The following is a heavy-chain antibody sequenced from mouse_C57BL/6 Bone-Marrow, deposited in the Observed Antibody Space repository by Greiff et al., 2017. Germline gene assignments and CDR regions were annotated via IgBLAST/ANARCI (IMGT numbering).Heavy chain of an antibody. V-gene: IGHV14-4*01. CDR2: IDPENGDT. D-gene: IGHD1-1*01. J-gene: IGHJ2*01. Sequence: EVQLQQSGAELVRPGASVKLSCTASGFNIKADYMHWVKQRPGQGLEWIGWIDPENGDTEYASEFQGKATITADTSSNTAYLQLSSLTSEDTAVYYCTPITTVVATDYWGQGTTLTVSS. CDR1: GFNIKADY. CDR3: TPITTVVATDY.